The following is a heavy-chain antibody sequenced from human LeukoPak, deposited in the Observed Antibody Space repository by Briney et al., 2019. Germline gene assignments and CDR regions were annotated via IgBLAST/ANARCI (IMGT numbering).Heavy chain of an antibody. J-gene: IGHJ6*04. Sequence: GGPLRLSCAASGFTFSDYYMSWIRQAPGKGLEWVSYISSSSSYTNYADSVKGRFTISRDNAKNSLYLQMNSLRAEDTAVYYCARRGYSYGDRYYGMDVWGKGTTVTVSS. CDR1: GFTFSDYY. CDR2: ISSSSSYT. D-gene: IGHD5-18*01. CDR3: ARRGYSYGDRYYGMDV. V-gene: IGHV3-11*06.